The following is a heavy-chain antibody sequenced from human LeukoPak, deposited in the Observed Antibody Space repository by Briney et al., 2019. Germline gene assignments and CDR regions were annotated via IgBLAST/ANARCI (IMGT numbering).Heavy chain of an antibody. J-gene: IGHJ4*02. CDR2: ISYDGSNK. CDR1: GFTLRSYG. D-gene: IGHD5-12*01. Sequence: GGSLRLSCVASGFTLRSYGMHWVRQAPGKGLEWVAVISYDGSNKYYVDSVKGRFTISRDNSKNTLYLQMNSLRAEDTAVYYCAKDQGYSGYDCIDYWGQGTLVTVSS. V-gene: IGHV3-30*18. CDR3: AKDQGYSGYDCIDY.